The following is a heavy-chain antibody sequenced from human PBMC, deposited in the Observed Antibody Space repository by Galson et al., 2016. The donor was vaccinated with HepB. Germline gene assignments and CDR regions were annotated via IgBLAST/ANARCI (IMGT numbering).Heavy chain of an antibody. D-gene: IGHD5-12*01. CDR3: AKGLGAGYNGREWNFDY. J-gene: IGHJ4*02. CDR1: GFSFSTYA. Sequence: SLRLSCAACGFSFSTYAMTWVRQAPEKGLEWVSTISPSGDTTSYADSVKGRFTISRDNSENTLYLQMNSLRAEDTAIYYCAKGLGAGYNGREWNFDYWGQGSLVTVSS. CDR2: ISPSGDTT. V-gene: IGHV3-23*01.